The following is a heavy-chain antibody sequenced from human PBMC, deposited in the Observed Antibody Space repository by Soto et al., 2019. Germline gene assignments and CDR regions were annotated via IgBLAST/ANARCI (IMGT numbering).Heavy chain of an antibody. CDR1: GGSISSGGYY. CDR3: ARAAAVAGFFDY. CDR2: IYYSGST. V-gene: IGHV4-31*03. Sequence: TLSLTCTVSGGSISSGGYYWSWIRQHPGKGLEWIGYIYYSGSTYYNPSLKSRVTISVDTSKNQFSLKLSSVTAADTAVYYCARAAAVAGFFDYWGQGTLVTVSS. D-gene: IGHD6-19*01. J-gene: IGHJ4*02.